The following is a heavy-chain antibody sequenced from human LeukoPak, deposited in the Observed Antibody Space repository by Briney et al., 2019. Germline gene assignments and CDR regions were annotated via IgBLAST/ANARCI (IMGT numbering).Heavy chain of an antibody. D-gene: IGHD2-2*01. CDR2: ISYDGSNK. J-gene: IGHJ3*02. CDR1: GFTFNSYA. Sequence: TGGSLRRSCAASGFTFNSYAMHWVRQGPGNGLEWVAVISYDGSNKYYADSVKGRFTISRDNSKNTLYLQMNSLRAEDTAVYYCATHCSSTSCKGAIDIWGQGTMVTVSS. CDR3: ATHCSSTSCKGAIDI. V-gene: IGHV3-30*04.